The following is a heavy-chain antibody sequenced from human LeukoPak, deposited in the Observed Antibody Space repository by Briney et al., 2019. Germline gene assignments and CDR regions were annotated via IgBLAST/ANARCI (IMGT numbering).Heavy chain of an antibody. J-gene: IGHJ5*01. CDR1: GFTFINYA. D-gene: IGHD5-18*01. V-gene: IGHV4-4*02. CDR2: IYHSGSV. CDR3: AREWIQLWLDS. Sequence: PGRSLRLSCAASGFTFINYAMHWVRQPPGKGLEWIGEIYHSGSVNYNPSLKSRVTISVDESRNQFSLKLSSVTAADTAVYYCAREWIQLWLDSWGQGTLVTVSS.